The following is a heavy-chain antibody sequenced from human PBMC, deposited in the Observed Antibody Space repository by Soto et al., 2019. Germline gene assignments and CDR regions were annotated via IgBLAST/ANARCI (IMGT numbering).Heavy chain of an antibody. V-gene: IGHV4-30-2*01. D-gene: IGHD1-26*01. Sequence: QLQLQESGSGLVKPSQTLSLTCAVSGGSISSGGYSWSWIRQPPGKGLEWIGYIYPNGNTFYNPSLRSRVTISVDRSKNQLSLKLNSVTAADTAVYYCARCGRPGRRNWFEPWGQGTLVTVSS. CDR3: ARCGRPGRRNWFEP. CDR2: IYPNGNT. CDR1: GGSISSGGYS. J-gene: IGHJ5*02.